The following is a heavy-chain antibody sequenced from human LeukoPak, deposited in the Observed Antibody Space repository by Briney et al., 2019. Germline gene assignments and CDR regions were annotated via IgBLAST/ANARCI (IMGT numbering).Heavy chain of an antibody. CDR2: IWYGGSNK. J-gene: IGHJ6*03. D-gene: IGHD3-3*01. Sequence: GRSLRLSCAASGFTFSSYGMHWVRQAPGKGLEWVAVIWYGGSNKYYADSVKGRFTISRDNSKNTLYLQMNSLRAEDTAVYYCAREYYDFWSGYKDVWGKGTTVTVSS. V-gene: IGHV3-33*08. CDR1: GFTFSSYG. CDR3: AREYYDFWSGYKDV.